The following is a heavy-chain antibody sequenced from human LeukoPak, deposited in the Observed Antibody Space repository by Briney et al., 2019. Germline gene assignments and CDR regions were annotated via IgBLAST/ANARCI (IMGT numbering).Heavy chain of an antibody. CDR3: ARAGKEYQYYGMDV. V-gene: IGHV3-66*01. J-gene: IGHJ6*02. CDR2: IYSGGST. Sequence: GGSLRLSCAASGFTVSSNYMSWVRQAPGKGLEWVSVIYSGGSTYYADSVKGRFTISRENAKNSLYLQMNNLRAGDTAVYYCARAGKEYQYYGMDVWGQGTTVTVSS. D-gene: IGHD2-2*01. CDR1: GFTVSSNY.